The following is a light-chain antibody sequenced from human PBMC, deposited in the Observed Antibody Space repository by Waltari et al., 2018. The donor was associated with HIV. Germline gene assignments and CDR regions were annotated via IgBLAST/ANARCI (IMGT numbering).Light chain of an antibody. Sequence: QSVLTQSPSASGTPGQRVTISCSGGTSNIGSNSVSWYQQVPGTAPQLFMFSNSLRPSGVPDRFSGSKSGTSASLAISVLQSEDEADYYGATWDDTLDGHVFGGGTRLTVL. V-gene: IGLV1-44*01. CDR1: TSNIGSNS. CDR2: SNS. J-gene: IGLJ3*02. CDR3: ATWDDTLDGHV.